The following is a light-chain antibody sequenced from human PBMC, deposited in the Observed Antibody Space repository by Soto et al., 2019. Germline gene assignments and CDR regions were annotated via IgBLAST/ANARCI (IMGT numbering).Light chain of an antibody. CDR2: TAS. Sequence: DIQLTQSPSFLSASVGDRVTITCRASQGISSYLAWYQQKPGKAPKLLIYTASTLQSGVPSRFSGSGSGTEFTLTISSLQPEDFATYYCQQRNFYPFAFGPGTKVDIK. CDR1: QGISSY. CDR3: QQRNFYPFA. V-gene: IGKV1-9*01. J-gene: IGKJ3*01.